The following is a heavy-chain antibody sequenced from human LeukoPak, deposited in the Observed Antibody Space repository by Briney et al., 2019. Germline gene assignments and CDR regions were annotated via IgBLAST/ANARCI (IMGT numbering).Heavy chain of an antibody. D-gene: IGHD6-19*01. CDR3: AREAPGYSSGWNTVDY. CDR2: INHSGST. CDR1: GGSFSGYY. J-gene: IGHJ4*02. V-gene: IGHV4-34*01. Sequence: SATLSLTCAVYGGSFSGYYWSWIRQPPGKGLEWIGEINHSGSTNYNPSLKSRVTISVDTSKNQFSLKLSSVTAADTAVYYCAREAPGYSSGWNTVDYWGQGTLVTVSS.